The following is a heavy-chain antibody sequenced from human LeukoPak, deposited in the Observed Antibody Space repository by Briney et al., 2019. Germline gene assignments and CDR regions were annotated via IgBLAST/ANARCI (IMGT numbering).Heavy chain of an antibody. CDR3: AKDGATIPASYYYYYMDV. J-gene: IGHJ6*03. V-gene: IGHV3-66*01. CDR2: IYSGGST. CDR1: GFTFSSYT. Sequence: PGGSLRLSCAASGFTFSSYTMSWVRQAPGKGLEWVSVIYSGGSTYYADSVKGRFTISRDNSKNTLYLQMNSLRAEDTAVYYCAKDGATIPASYYYYYMDVWGKGTTVTVSS. D-gene: IGHD5-12*01.